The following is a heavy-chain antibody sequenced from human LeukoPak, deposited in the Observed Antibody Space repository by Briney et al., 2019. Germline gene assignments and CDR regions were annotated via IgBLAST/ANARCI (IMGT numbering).Heavy chain of an antibody. CDR3: ARDYDIWNGYPRYHMDV. CDR2: IRPNNGGT. V-gene: IGHV1-2*02. J-gene: IGHJ6*03. Sequence: ASVKVSCKASGYSFIDYYIHWVRQAPGQGLQWMGWIRPNNGGTNYAQKFQGRVTMTRDTSITTVYMELSSLRSDDTAEYYCARDYDIWNGYPRYHMDVWGKGTTVTVSS. CDR1: GYSFIDYY. D-gene: IGHD3-3*01.